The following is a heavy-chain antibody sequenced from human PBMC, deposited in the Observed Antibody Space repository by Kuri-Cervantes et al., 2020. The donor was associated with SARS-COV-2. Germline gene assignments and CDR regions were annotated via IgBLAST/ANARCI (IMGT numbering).Heavy chain of an antibody. D-gene: IGHD6-13*01. J-gene: IGHJ3*02. CDR3: ARDMFQQLVEVAAFDI. Sequence: GGSLRLTCAASGFTFSDYYMSWIRQAPGKGLEWVAVISYDGSNKYYADSVKGRFTISRDNSKNTLYLQMNSLRAEDTAVYYCARDMFQQLVEVAAFDIWGQGTMVTVSS. CDR2: ISYDGSNK. CDR1: GFTFSDYY. V-gene: IGHV3-30-3*01.